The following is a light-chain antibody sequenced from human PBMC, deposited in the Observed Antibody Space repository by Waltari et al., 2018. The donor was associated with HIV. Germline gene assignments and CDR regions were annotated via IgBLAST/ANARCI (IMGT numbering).Light chain of an antibody. V-gene: IGLV1-36*01. CDR2: YDD. CDR3: AAGDDSLNGAV. Sequence: QSVLTQPPSVSEAPRQRVTISCSGSSSNIGNNAVNWYQQLPGTAPKLLIYYDDLRPAGVADRFSGAKSGTSASLAISGLQSEDEADYYCAAGDDSLNGAVFGGGTKLTVL. J-gene: IGLJ2*01. CDR1: SSNIGNNA.